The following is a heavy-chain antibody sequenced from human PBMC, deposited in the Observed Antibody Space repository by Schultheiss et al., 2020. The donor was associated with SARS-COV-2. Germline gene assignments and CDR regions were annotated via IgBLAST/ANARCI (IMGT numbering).Heavy chain of an antibody. J-gene: IGHJ6*03. Sequence: ESLKISCTVSGGSISSYYWSWIRQPPGKGLEWIGEIYHSGSTYYNPSLKSRVTISVDRSKNQFSLKLSSVTAADTAVYYCARHLYSTSGNYFYYYLGVWGKGTTVTVSS. V-gene: IGHV4-59*04. CDR2: IYHSGST. D-gene: IGHD2-2*01. CDR1: GGSISSYY. CDR3: ARHLYSTSGNYFYYYLGV.